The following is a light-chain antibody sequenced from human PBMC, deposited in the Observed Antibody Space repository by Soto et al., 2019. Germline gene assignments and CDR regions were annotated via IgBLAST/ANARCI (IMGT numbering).Light chain of an antibody. Sequence: QSALTQPASVSGSPGQSITISCTGTSGDVGGYNFVSWYQQHPGKAPKLMISEVSNRPSGVSNRFSGSNSVNTASLTISGRQEEDEADYYCSSYTSSSTPYVFGTGTKVTVL. CDR2: EVS. V-gene: IGLV2-14*01. CDR3: SSYTSSSTPYV. J-gene: IGLJ1*01. CDR1: SGDVGGYNF.